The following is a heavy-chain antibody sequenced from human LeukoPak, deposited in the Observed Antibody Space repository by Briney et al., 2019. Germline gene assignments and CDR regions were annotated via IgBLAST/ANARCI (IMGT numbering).Heavy chain of an antibody. CDR1: GGSISSYC. V-gene: IGHV4-59*01. D-gene: IGHD1-26*01. CDR2: IYYSGST. J-gene: IGHJ3*02. Sequence: SETLSLTCTVSGGSISSYCWSWIRQPPGKGLEWIGYIYYSGSTNYNPSLKSRVTISVDTSKNQFSLKLSSVTAADTAVYYCARAPLVGAEEDAFDIWGQGTMVTVSS. CDR3: ARAPLVGAEEDAFDI.